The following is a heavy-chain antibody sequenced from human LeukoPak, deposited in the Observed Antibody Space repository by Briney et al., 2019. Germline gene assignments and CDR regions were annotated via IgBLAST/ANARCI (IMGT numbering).Heavy chain of an antibody. Sequence: GGSLRLSCAASGFTFSSYAMHWVRQAPGKGLEWVAVISYDGSNKYYADSVKGRFTISRDNSKNTLYLQMNSLRAEDTAVYYCAREGADFWSGYPVYYYYMDVWGKGTTVTVSS. CDR1: GFTFSSYA. CDR3: AREGADFWSGYPVYYYYMDV. D-gene: IGHD3-3*01. J-gene: IGHJ6*03. CDR2: ISYDGSNK. V-gene: IGHV3-30-3*01.